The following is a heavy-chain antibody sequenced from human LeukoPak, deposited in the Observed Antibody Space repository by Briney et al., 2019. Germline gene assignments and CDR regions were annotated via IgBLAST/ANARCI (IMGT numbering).Heavy chain of an antibody. J-gene: IGHJ5*02. D-gene: IGHD3-10*01. V-gene: IGHV4-61*02. CDR2: IYTSGST. Sequence: SETLSLTCTVSGGSISSGSYYWSWIRQPAGKGLEWIGRIYTSGSTNYNPSLKGRVIISVDTSKNQFSLKLSSVTAADTAVYYCAREVRGVIKPWGQGTLVTVSS. CDR1: GGSISSGSYY. CDR3: AREVRGVIKP.